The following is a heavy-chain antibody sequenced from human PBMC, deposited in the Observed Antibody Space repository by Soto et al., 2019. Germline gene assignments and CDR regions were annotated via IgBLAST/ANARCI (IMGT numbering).Heavy chain of an antibody. CDR2: INPSGGST. CDR1: GYTFTSYY. Sequence: QVQLVQSGAEVKKPGASVKVSCKASGYTFTSYYMHWVRQAPGQGLEWMGIINPSGGSTSYAQKFQGRVTMTRDTSTSTVYMELSSLRSEDTAVYYCARVNLPGSGKGNFDYWGQGTLVTVYS. CDR3: ARVNLPGSGKGNFDY. D-gene: IGHD3-10*01. V-gene: IGHV1-46*03. J-gene: IGHJ4*02.